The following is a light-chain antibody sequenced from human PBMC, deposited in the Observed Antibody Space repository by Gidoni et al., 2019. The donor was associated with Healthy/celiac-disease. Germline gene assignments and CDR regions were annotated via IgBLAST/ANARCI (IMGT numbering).Light chain of an antibody. V-gene: IGKV3-11*01. CDR2: DAS. CDR3: QQRSNWPHV. Sequence: EIVLTQSPATLSLSPGERATLSCTASQSVSSYLAWYQQKPGQAPRLLIYDASNRATGIPARFSGSGSGTDFTLTISSLEPEDFAVYYCQQRSNWPHVFXGXTKVEIK. CDR1: QSVSSY. J-gene: IGKJ4*01.